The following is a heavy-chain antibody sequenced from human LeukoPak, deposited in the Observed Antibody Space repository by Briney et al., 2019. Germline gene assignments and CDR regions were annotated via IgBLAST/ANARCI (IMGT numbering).Heavy chain of an antibody. CDR1: GFTFSSFW. CDR2: IISSSNDI. D-gene: IGHD1-26*01. V-gene: IGHV3-21*01. Sequence: GGSLRLSCATSGFTFSSFWMSCVRQAPGKGLEWVSYIISSSNDIYYADSLKDRSTISRDNAKSTLYLQVNSLRAGDTAVYFCARGQLPIFDYWGQGTLVTVSA. CDR3: ARGQLPIFDY. J-gene: IGHJ4*02.